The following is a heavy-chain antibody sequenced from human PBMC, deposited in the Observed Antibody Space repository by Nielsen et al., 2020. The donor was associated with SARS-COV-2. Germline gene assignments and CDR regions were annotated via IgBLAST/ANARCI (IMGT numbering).Heavy chain of an antibody. CDR3: ARDIYSSSWYYFDY. V-gene: IGHV3-11*06. CDR2: ISSSSSYT. CDR1: GFTFSDYY. J-gene: IGHJ4*02. D-gene: IGHD6-13*01. Sequence: GESLKISCAASGFTFSDYYMSWIRQAPGKGLEWVSYISSSSSYTNYADSVKGRFTISRDNAKNSLYLQMNSLRAEDTAVYYCARDIYSSSWYYFDYWGQGTLVTVSS.